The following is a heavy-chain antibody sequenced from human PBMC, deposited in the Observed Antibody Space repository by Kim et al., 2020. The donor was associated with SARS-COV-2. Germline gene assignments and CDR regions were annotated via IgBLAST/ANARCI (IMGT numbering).Heavy chain of an antibody. D-gene: IGHD5-18*01. CDR2: ISSNGGST. CDR3: VKGGTGYSYGYNYYYYGMDV. V-gene: IGHV3-64D*06. CDR1: GFTFSSYA. Sequence: GGSLRLSCSASGFTFSSYAMHWVRQAPGKGLEYVSAISSNGGSTYYADSVKGRFTISRDNSKNTLYLQMSSLRAEDTAVYYCVKGGTGYSYGYNYYYYGMDVWGQGTTVTVSS. J-gene: IGHJ6*02.